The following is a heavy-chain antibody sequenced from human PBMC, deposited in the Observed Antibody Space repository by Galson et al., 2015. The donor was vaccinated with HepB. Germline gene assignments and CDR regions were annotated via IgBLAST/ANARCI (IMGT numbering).Heavy chain of an antibody. J-gene: IGHJ6*02. CDR2: ISYDGSNK. CDR3: ARDRITMVRGVSAAWGGIYYYYYGMDV. V-gene: IGHV3-30*04. Sequence: SLRLSCAASGFTFSSYAMHWVRQAPGKGLEWVAVISYDGSNKYYADSVKGRFTISRDNSKNTLYLQMNSLRAEDTAVYYCARDRITMVRGVSAAWGGIYYYYYGMDVWGQGTTVTVSS. D-gene: IGHD3-10*01. CDR1: GFTFSSYA.